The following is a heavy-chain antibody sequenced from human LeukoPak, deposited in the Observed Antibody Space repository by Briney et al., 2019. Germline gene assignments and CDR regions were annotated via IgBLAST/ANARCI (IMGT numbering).Heavy chain of an antibody. J-gene: IGHJ6*02. V-gene: IGHV4-59*01. CDR3: ARDRFKYCSSWYESGYYYGMDV. D-gene: IGHD6-13*01. CDR2: IYYSGSN. Sequence: WETLSLTCTVSGGSFSSYYWSWIRQPPGKGLEWIGYIYYSGSNNYNPALKSRGTISVDTFKNQFSLKLSSVTAADTAVYYCARDRFKYCSSWYESGYYYGMDVWGQGATVTVSS. CDR1: GGSFSSYY.